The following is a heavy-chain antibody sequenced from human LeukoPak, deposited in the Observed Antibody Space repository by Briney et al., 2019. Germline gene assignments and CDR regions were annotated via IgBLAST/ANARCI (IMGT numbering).Heavy chain of an antibody. J-gene: IGHJ4*02. Sequence: GESLKISCESSGYRFTSYYIGWVRQMPGKGLEWMGIIYPGDSDTRYSPSFQGQVTISADKSISTAYLQWSSLKASDTAMYYCARQKYSSSWGGYFDYWGQGTLVTVSS. D-gene: IGHD6-6*01. CDR3: ARQKYSSSWGGYFDY. CDR1: GYRFTSYY. CDR2: IYPGDSDT. V-gene: IGHV5-51*01.